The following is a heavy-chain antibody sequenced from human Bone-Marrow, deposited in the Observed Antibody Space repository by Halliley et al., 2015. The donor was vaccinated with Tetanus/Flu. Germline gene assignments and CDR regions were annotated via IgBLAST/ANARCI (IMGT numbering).Heavy chain of an antibody. D-gene: IGHD4-17*01. J-gene: IGHJ2*01. CDR1: GGSMGSYY. CDR2: IYYGGST. V-gene: IGHV4-59*01. CDR3: ARGRVYGDFGYFDC. Sequence: TLSLTCSVSGGSMGSYYWTWIRQSPGKGPEWIGYIYYGGSTDYNPSLKSRVTIARSTNEFSLTLSSVTAADTAVYYCARGRVYGDFGYFDCGGRGSLVSVSS.